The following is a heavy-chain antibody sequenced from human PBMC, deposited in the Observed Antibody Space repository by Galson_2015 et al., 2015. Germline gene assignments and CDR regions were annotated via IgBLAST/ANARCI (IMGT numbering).Heavy chain of an antibody. CDR2: IYSGGST. Sequence: SLRLSCAASGFTVSTNYMPWVRQAPGKGLEWLSIIYSGGSTYYADSVEGRFAISRDNSKNTLDLQMNSLRAEDTAVYYCATVTKPLRYFDSWGQGTLVTVSS. J-gene: IGHJ4*02. CDR3: ATVTKPLRYFDS. D-gene: IGHD3-9*01. CDR1: GFTVSTNY. V-gene: IGHV3-53*01.